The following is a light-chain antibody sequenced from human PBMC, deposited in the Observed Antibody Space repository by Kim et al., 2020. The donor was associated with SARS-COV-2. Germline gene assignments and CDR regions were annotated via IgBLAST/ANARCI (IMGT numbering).Light chain of an antibody. V-gene: IGLV1-44*01. CDR3: AAWDDSLNGVV. CDR1: SSNIGSNA. Sequence: QSVLTQPPSASGTPGQRVTISCSGGSSNIGSNAVNWYQQLPGTAPRLLIYSNNQRPSGVPDRFSGSKSGTSASLAISGLQSEDDADYYCAAWDDSLNGVVFGGGTQLTVL. J-gene: IGLJ2*01. CDR2: SNN.